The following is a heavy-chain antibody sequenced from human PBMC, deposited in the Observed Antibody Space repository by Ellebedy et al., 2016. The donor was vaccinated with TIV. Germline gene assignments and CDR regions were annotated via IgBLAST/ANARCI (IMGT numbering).Heavy chain of an antibody. V-gene: IGHV3-30-3*01. CDR2: ISYDGSNK. Sequence: GGSLRLXXAASGFTFSSYAMHWVRQAPGKGLEWVAVISYDGSNKYYADSVKGRFTISRDNSKNTLYLQMNSLRAEDTAVYYCARDVTMVRGVRQYWGQGTLVTVSS. CDR1: GFTFSSYA. D-gene: IGHD3-10*01. J-gene: IGHJ4*02. CDR3: ARDVTMVRGVRQY.